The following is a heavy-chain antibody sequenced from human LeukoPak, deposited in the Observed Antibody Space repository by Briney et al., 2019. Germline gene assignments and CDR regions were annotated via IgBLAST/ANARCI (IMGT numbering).Heavy chain of an antibody. V-gene: IGHV1-46*01. CDR2: INPSGGST. CDR3: ARDPGIAAAGY. CDR1: GYTFTGYY. Sequence: ASVKVSCKASGYTFTGYYMHWVRQAPGQGLEWMGIINPSGGSTSYAQKFQGRVTMTRDTSTSTVYMELSSLRSEDTAVYYCARDPGIAAAGYWGQGTLVTVSS. D-gene: IGHD6-13*01. J-gene: IGHJ4*02.